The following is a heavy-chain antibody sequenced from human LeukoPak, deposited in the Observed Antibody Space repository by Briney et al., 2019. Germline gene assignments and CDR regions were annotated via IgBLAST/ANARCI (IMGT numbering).Heavy chain of an antibody. D-gene: IGHD2-8*02. V-gene: IGHV3-23*01. CDR1: GFTFSSYA. CDR3: ATYRQVLLPFES. J-gene: IGHJ4*02. CDR2: ISGSGGGT. Sequence: GGSLRLSCAASGFTFSSYAMSWVRQAPGKGLEWVSAISGSGGGTYYADSVRGRFTISRDNSKSTLSLQMNSLRAEDTAIYYCATYRQVLLPFESWGQGTLVIVSS.